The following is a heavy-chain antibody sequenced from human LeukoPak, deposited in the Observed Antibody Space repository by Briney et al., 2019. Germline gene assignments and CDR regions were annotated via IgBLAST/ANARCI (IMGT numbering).Heavy chain of an antibody. D-gene: IGHD3-10*01. CDR3: AKAVQGDPFLYYFDY. CDR2: LKQDGSEK. CDR1: GFTFSSYW. V-gene: IGHV3-7*03. J-gene: IGHJ4*02. Sequence: GGSLRLSCAASGFTFSSYWMTWVRQAPGKGLEWVANLKQDGSEKYYVDSVKGRFTISRDNAKNSLYLQMNSLRAEDTAVYYCAKAVQGDPFLYYFDYWGQGTLVTVSS.